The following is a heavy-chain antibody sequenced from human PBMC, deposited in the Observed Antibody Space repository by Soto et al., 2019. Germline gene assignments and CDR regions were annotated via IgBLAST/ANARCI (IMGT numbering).Heavy chain of an antibody. CDR1: GFTFSSYA. CDR2: ISGSGGST. V-gene: IGHV3-23*01. J-gene: IGHJ4*02. CDR3: AKGHSSSWYFWDFDN. Sequence: GGSLRLSCAASGFTFSSYAMSWVRQAPGKGLEWVSAISGSGGSTYYADSVKGRFTISRDNSKTTLYLQMHSLRAEDTAVYYGAKGHSSSWYFWDFDNWGQGTLVTVSS. D-gene: IGHD6-13*01.